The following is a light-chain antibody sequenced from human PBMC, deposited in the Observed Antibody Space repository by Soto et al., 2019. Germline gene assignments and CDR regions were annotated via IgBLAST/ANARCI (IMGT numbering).Light chain of an antibody. V-gene: IGKV1-5*03. J-gene: IGKJ1*01. CDR1: RDINKW. CDR3: QQYNSYSWS. CDR2: KPS. Sequence: IQMTQSPSTLSASVGDRVTITCRASRDINKWLALYQQKPGTAHTLLISKPSILESGVPSRFSGSGSGTDYTLIISSLHPDDFATYFCQQYNSYSWSFGQGTKVDIK.